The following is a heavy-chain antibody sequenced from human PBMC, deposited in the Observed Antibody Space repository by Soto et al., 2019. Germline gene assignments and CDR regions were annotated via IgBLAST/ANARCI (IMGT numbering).Heavy chain of an antibody. J-gene: IGHJ5*02. CDR1: GGSIIRFTYY. Sequence: SETLSLTCSVSGGSIIRFTYYWVWIRQPPGKGLEWIGTVYYNENTYYNPSLKSRVTITVDTAKNQVSLNLRSVTAADTAMYFCARRERYYGSTGWFEPWGPGTLVTVSS. V-gene: IGHV4-39*01. CDR3: ARRERYYGSTGWFEP. D-gene: IGHD3-10*01. CDR2: VYYNENT.